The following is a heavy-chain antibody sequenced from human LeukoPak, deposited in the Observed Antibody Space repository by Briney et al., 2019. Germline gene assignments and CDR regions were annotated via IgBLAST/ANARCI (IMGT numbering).Heavy chain of an antibody. J-gene: IGHJ6*02. D-gene: IGHD3-22*01. CDR1: GFTFSSYA. V-gene: IGHV3-30*01. Sequence: GGSLRLSCAASGFTFSSYAMHWVRQAPGKGLEWVAVISYDGSNKYYADSVKGRFTISRDNSKNTLYLQMNSLRAEDTAVYYCARSFFDSSGYLYYYYGMDVWGQGTTVTVSS. CDR3: ARSFFDSSGYLYYYYGMDV. CDR2: ISYDGSNK.